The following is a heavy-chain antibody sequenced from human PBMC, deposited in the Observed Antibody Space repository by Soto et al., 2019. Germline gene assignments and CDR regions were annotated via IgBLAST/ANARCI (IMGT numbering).Heavy chain of an antibody. Sequence: QVQLVQSGAEVKKPGSSVKVSCKASGGTFSSYAISWVRQAPGQGLEWMGGIIPIFGTANYAQKFQGRVTITADESTSXAYMELSSLRSEDTAVYYCASNRRSRWLHYYGMDVWGQGTTVTVSS. V-gene: IGHV1-69*12. D-gene: IGHD5-12*01. J-gene: IGHJ6*02. CDR3: ASNRRSRWLHYYGMDV. CDR2: IIPIFGTA. CDR1: GGTFSSYA.